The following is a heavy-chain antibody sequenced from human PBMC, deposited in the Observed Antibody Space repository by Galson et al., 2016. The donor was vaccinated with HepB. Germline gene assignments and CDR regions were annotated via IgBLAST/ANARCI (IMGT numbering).Heavy chain of an antibody. Sequence: SVKVSCKASGYTFTRFGMSWVRQAPGQGLEWMGWIGAYNGNTDYAQKVQGRVTMTTDTSTSTVYMELKSLRSDDTAVYYCARAGAAVTSHFDAWGQGTLVSVSS. V-gene: IGHV1-18*01. J-gene: IGHJ4*02. CDR2: IGAYNGNT. CDR3: ARAGAAVTSHFDA. CDR1: GYTFTRFG. D-gene: IGHD4-17*01.